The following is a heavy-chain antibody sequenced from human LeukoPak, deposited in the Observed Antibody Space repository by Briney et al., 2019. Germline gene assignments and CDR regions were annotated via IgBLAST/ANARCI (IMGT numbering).Heavy chain of an antibody. V-gene: IGHV3-23*01. D-gene: IGHD3-10*01. Sequence: GGSLRLSCAASGFTFSSYAMSWVRQAPGKGLEWVSAISGSGGSTYYADSVKGRFTISRDNSKNTLYLQMNSLRAGDTAVYYCTRVSSVGVISDAFDIWGQGTLVTVSS. J-gene: IGHJ3*02. CDR3: TRVSSVGVISDAFDI. CDR1: GFTFSSYA. CDR2: ISGSGGST.